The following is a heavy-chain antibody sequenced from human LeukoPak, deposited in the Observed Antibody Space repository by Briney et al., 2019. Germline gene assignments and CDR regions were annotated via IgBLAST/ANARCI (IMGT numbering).Heavy chain of an antibody. J-gene: IGHJ4*02. D-gene: IGHD4-11*01. V-gene: IGHV3-48*01. Sequence: GGSLRLSCAASGFTFSSYSMNWVRQAPGKGLEWVSYISSSSSTIYYADSVKGRFTISRDNAKNSLYLQMNSLRAEDTAVYYCASILLMTTVTTGSDYWGQGTLVTVSS. CDR1: GFTFSSYS. CDR2: ISSSSSTI. CDR3: ASILLMTTVTTGSDY.